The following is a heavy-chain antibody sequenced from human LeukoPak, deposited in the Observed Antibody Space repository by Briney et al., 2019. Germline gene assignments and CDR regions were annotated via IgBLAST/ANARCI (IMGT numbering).Heavy chain of an antibody. CDR1: GYTFTGYY. Sequence: ASVKVSCKASGYTFTGYYMHWVRQAPGQGLEWMGWINPNSGGTLYAQKFQGRVTMTRDTSTTTAFMEVSRLTSDDTAVYFCARDTSGNNFGYWGQGTLVTVSS. D-gene: IGHD1-26*01. J-gene: IGHJ4*02. CDR2: INPNSGGT. V-gene: IGHV1-2*02. CDR3: ARDTSGNNFGY.